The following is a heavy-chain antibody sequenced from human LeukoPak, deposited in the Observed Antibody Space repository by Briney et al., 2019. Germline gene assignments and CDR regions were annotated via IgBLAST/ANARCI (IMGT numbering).Heavy chain of an antibody. CDR1: GGSFSGYY. D-gene: IGHD4-23*01. CDR2: IYYSGST. CDR3: ATDYSGNSALDY. V-gene: IGHV4-34*09. J-gene: IGHJ4*02. Sequence: SETLSLTCAVYGGSFSGYYWSWIRQPPGKGLEWIGYIYYSGSTFYNPSLQSRVTISVDTSKNQFSLSLTSVTAADTAVYYCATDYSGNSALDYWGQGTLVTVSS.